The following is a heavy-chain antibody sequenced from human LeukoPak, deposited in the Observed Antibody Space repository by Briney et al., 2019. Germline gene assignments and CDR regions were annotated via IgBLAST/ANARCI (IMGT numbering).Heavy chain of an antibody. V-gene: IGHV4-39*01. CDR1: GGSIITRSYN. J-gene: IGHJ2*01. D-gene: IGHD3-22*01. CDR3: ARVPYYFEISGFSFDV. CDR2: IYYSGST. Sequence: PSETLSLTCTVSGGSIITRSYNWGWIRQPPGKGLEWIGSIYYSGSTNYNPSLKSRVTIYVDTSKNQFSLRLTSVTAADTAVYYCARVPYYFEISGFSFDVWGRGTLVTVSS.